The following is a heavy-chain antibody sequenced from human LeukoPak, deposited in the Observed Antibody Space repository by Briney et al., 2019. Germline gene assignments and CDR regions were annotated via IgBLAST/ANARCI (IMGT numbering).Heavy chain of an antibody. D-gene: IGHD3-10*01. CDR1: GFTFSSYA. J-gene: IGHJ5*02. Sequence: GGPLRLSCAASGFTFSSYAMSWVRQAPGKGLEWVSAISGSGGSTYYADSVKGRFTISRDNSKNTLYLQMNSLRAEDTAVYYCAKDRYYYGSGSYHSSNWFDPWGQGTLVTVSS. CDR2: ISGSGGST. CDR3: AKDRYYYGSGSYHSSNWFDP. V-gene: IGHV3-23*01.